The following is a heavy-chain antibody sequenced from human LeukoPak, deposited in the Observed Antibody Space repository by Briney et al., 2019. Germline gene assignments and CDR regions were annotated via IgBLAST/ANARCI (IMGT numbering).Heavy chain of an antibody. D-gene: IGHD3-22*01. CDR3: TKSYYDSSGYPVD. Sequence: PGGSLRLSCTASGFTLGDYAMSWFRQAPGKGLEWVGFIRSRSFGGTPEYAASVKGRFTISRDNSNSIAYLQMSSLKSEDTAVYYCTKSYYDSSGYPVDWGQGTLVTVSS. CDR1: GFTLGDYA. V-gene: IGHV3-49*03. CDR2: IRSRSFGGTP. J-gene: IGHJ4*02.